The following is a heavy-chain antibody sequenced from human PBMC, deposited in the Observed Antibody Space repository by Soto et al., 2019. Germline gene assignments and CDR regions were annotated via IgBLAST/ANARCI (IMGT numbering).Heavy chain of an antibody. J-gene: IGHJ6*02. Sequence: QVQLRESGPGLVKTSGTLSLTCAVSGGSISSNHWWNWVRQSPGKGLEWIGEIYHSGSTNDNLSPKMRSTMSVDKSKSQFSLRLNSVTAADTATYCCARFPCWDNFDEDGMVGWGQGTTVTVSS. D-gene: IGHD1-20*01. CDR1: GGSISSNHW. CDR2: IYHSGST. CDR3: ARFPCWDNFDEDGMVG. V-gene: IGHV4-4*01.